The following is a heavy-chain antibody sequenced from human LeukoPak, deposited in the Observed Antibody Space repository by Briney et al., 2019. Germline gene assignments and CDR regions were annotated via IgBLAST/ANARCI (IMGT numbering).Heavy chain of an antibody. CDR3: ARGPRIAVAGQRIRRAEYFQN. V-gene: IGHV4-34*01. J-gene: IGHJ1*01. Sequence: SETLSLTCTVSGGSISSYYCSRIRQPPGKGLEWIGEINHSRSTSYNPSLKSRVTISVDTSKNQFSLKLSSVTAADTAVYYCARGPRIAVAGQRIRRAEYFQNWGQGTLVTVSS. D-gene: IGHD6-19*01. CDR2: INHSRST. CDR1: GGSISSYY.